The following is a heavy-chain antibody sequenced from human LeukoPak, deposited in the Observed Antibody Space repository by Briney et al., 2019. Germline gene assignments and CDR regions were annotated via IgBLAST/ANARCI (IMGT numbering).Heavy chain of an antibody. CDR2: IKPNSGVT. V-gene: IGHV1-2*02. Sequence: ASVKVSCKTSGYTFATYFMHWVRQAPGQGLEWMGYIKPNSGVTNYAQKFRGRVTMTWDTSISTAYIELSGLTSDDTATYYCARPTYCGSNCYFNFDYWGQGSLVTVCS. CDR1: GYTFATYF. J-gene: IGHJ4*02. D-gene: IGHD2-21*02. CDR3: ARPTYCGSNCYFNFDY.